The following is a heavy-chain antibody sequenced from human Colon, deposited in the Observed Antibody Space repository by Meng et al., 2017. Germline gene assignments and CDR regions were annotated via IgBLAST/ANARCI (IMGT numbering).Heavy chain of an antibody. CDR2: IYPGDSDT. CDR1: GYSFSTYW. V-gene: IGHV5-51*01. CDR3: ARSAGWLSDAFDI. J-gene: IGHJ3*02. Sequence: KVSCKGSGYSFSTYWIAWVRQMSGKGLEWMGIIYPGDSDTRYSPSFQGQVTISADRSINTAYLQWSSLKASDTAMYYCARSAGWLSDAFDIWGQGTMVTVSS. D-gene: IGHD5-12*01.